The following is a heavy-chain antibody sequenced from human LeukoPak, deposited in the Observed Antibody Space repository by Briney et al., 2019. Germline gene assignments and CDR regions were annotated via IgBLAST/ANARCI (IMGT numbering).Heavy chain of an antibody. Sequence: GGSLRLSCAASGFTFSFYSMNWVRQAPGKGLEWVSYISSSDNTIHYADSVKGRFTISRDNAKNSLYLEMNSLRDEDTAVYYCARVHRGYSYGRLDYWGQGTLVTISS. CDR1: GFTFSFYS. CDR3: ARVHRGYSYGRLDY. J-gene: IGHJ4*02. V-gene: IGHV3-48*02. D-gene: IGHD5-18*01. CDR2: ISSSDNTI.